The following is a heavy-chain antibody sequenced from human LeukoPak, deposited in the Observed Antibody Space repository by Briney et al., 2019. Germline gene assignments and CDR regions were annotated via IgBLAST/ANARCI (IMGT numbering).Heavy chain of an antibody. V-gene: IGHV1-46*01. D-gene: IGHD4-17*01. CDR3: ARGRTVPH. CDR1: GYTFTSYY. Sequence: ASVKVSCKASGYTFTSYYMHLVRQAPGQGLEWMGIINPSGGSTSYAQKFQGRVTMTRDTSTSTAYLELTSLTSEDTAVYYCARGRTVPHWGQGTLVTVSS. J-gene: IGHJ4*02. CDR2: INPSGGST.